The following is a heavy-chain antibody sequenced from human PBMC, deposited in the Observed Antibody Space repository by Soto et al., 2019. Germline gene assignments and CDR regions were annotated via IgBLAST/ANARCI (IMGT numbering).Heavy chain of an antibody. CDR2: IDYSGGT. Sequence: SETLSLTCSVSGGSIDSSSYYWGWIRRPPGKGLEWIGSIDYSGGTYYSPSLKSRVTISVDTSKNQFSLKLRSVTAADTATYYCARQLLWFGELIYYGMDVWGQGTTVTVSS. CDR1: GGSIDSSSYY. D-gene: IGHD3-10*01. J-gene: IGHJ6*02. CDR3: ARQLLWFGELIYYGMDV. V-gene: IGHV4-39*01.